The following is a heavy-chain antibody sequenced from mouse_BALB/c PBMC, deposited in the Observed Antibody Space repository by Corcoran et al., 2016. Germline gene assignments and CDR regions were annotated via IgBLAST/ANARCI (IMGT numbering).Heavy chain of an antibody. CDR3: ARRDYDYTWFAY. CDR2: IDPFNGGT. D-gene: IGHD2-4*01. J-gene: IGHJ3*01. V-gene: IGHV1S135*01. CDR1: GYSFTSYY. Sequence: EIQLQQSGPELMKPGASVKISCKASGYSFTSYYMHWVKQSHGKSLEWIGYIDPFNGGTSYNQKFKGKATLTVDKSSSTAYMHLSSLTSEDSAVYYCARRDYDYTWFAYWGQGTRVTVSA.